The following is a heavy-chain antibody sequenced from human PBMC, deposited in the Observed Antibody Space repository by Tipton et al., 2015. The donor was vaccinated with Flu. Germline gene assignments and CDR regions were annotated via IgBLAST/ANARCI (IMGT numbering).Heavy chain of an antibody. CDR3: ARKSSYFYGSEFAY. J-gene: IGHJ4*02. CDR2: IYYSGST. D-gene: IGHD3-10*01. V-gene: IGHV4-59*01. CDR1: GGSISSYY. Sequence: TLSTCTVSGGSISSYYWSWTRQPPGKGLGWIGYIYYSGSTNYNPSLKSRVTISVDTSKNQFSLKLSSVTAADTAVYYCARKSSYFYGSEFAYWGQGTPVAVAS.